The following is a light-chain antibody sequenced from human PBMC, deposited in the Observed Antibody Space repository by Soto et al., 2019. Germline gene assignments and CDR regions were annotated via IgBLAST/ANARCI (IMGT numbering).Light chain of an antibody. Sequence: EGVLTQSPGTLSLSPGGRATLSCRASQSFSSSNLAWYQHKPGQPPKLIVYSASRRATGIPDRFSGSGSGTDFTLTISRLEPEDFALYYCQRYGGSPPVTFGGGTKVDIK. CDR3: QRYGGSPPVT. CDR1: QSFSSSN. J-gene: IGKJ4*01. V-gene: IGKV3-20*01. CDR2: SAS.